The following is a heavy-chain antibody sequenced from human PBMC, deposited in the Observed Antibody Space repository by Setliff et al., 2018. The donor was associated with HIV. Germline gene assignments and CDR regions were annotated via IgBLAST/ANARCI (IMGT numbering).Heavy chain of an antibody. CDR1: GFAFSDYD. D-gene: IGHD3-16*01. CDR3: AREIRTVYTGGHYFYGIDV. CDR2: IGTGGDT. J-gene: IGHJ6*02. V-gene: IGHV3-13*01. Sequence: GGSLRLSCATSGFAFSDYDFHWVRQAAGKGLEWVSAIGTGGDTYYVDSVKDRFTISRENARNSLYLQMNSLRVGDTAVYYCAREIRTVYTGGHYFYGIDVWGQGPRSPSP.